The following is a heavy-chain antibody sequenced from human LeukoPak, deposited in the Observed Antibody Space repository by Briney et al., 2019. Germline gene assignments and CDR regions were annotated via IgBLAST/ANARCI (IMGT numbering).Heavy chain of an antibody. V-gene: IGHV5-51*01. CDR2: IYPGDSDT. J-gene: IGHJ4*02. D-gene: IGHD2-2*01. CDR3: ARHNVPAASTYYFDY. CDR1: GYSFTNHW. Sequence: GESLQISCKGSGYSFTNHWIGWVRQMPGKGLEWMGTIYPGDSDTRYSPSFQGQVTISADKSIRTAYLQWSSLKASDTAMYYCARHNVPAASTYYFDYWGQGTLVTVSS.